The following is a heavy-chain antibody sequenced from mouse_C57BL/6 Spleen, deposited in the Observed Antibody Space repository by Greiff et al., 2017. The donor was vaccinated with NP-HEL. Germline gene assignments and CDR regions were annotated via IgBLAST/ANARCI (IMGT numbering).Heavy chain of an antibody. CDR3: ARSGYYAAADY. CDR2: IDPSDSET. Sequence: QVQLQQPGAELVRPGSSVKLSCKASGYTFTSYWMHWVKQRPIQGLEWIGNIDPSDSETHYNQKFKDKATLTVDKSSSTAYMQLSSLTSEDSAVYYCARSGYYAAADYWGQGTSVTVSS. V-gene: IGHV1-52*01. D-gene: IGHD1-1*01. J-gene: IGHJ4*01. CDR1: GYTFTSYW.